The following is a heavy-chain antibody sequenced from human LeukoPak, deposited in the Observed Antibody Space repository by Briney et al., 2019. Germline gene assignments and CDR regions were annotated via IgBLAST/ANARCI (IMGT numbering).Heavy chain of an antibody. CDR1: GASISGNAYY. D-gene: IGHD6-13*01. V-gene: IGHV4-39*07. J-gene: IGHJ4*02. CDR3: ARGFRGIAAAGMNFWGYFDY. Sequence: SETLSLTCTVSGASISGNAYYWGWDRQPPRRGLEWIGNIYYSGSTYYNASLQSRVTISIDTSKNQFSLKLSSVTAADTAVYYCARGFRGIAAAGMNFWGYFDYWGQGTLVTVST. CDR2: IYYSGST.